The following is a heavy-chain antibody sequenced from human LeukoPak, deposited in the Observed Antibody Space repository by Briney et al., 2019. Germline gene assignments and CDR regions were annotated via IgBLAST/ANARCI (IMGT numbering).Heavy chain of an antibody. V-gene: IGHV4-38-2*02. J-gene: IGHJ4*02. Sequence: SETLSLTCTVAGGSIRTYYWSWIRQPPGKGLEWIGTIYHSGSTYYNPSLKTRVTISVDTSKNQFSLKLSSVTAADTAVYYCAREADIVLFLADSWGQGTLVTVSS. D-gene: IGHD2-8*01. CDR2: IYHSGST. CDR3: AREADIVLFLADS. CDR1: GGSIRTYY.